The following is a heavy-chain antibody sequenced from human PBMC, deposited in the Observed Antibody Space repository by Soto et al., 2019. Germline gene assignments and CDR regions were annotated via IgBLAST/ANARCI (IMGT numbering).Heavy chain of an antibody. CDR2: ISGYNGHT. V-gene: IGHV1-18*01. D-gene: IGHD2-15*01. CDR1: GYTFTTYG. CDR3: ATAAIKGGWNAFDI. J-gene: IGHJ3*02. Sequence: ASVKVSCKASGYTFTTYGISWVRQAPGQGLEWMGWISGYNGHTIYAQKFQGRVTMTEDTSTDTAYMELSSLRSEDTAVYYCATAAIKGGWNAFDIWGQGTMVTVSS.